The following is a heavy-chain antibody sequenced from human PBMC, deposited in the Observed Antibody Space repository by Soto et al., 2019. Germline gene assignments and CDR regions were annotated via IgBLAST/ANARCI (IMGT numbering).Heavy chain of an antibody. Sequence: EVRLLESGGGLGQPGGSLRLSCASSGFTFRSYAMSWVRQAPGNGLEWIASITGSGEKTYYADSVKGRFTFYRDNSKNTLYLEMNNLRVEDTAVYYCAKEWTPRRAFDHWGQGTLVTVSS. V-gene: IGHV3-23*01. CDR2: ITGSGEKT. CDR1: GFTFRSYA. D-gene: IGHD5-12*01. J-gene: IGHJ4*02. CDR3: AKEWTPRRAFDH.